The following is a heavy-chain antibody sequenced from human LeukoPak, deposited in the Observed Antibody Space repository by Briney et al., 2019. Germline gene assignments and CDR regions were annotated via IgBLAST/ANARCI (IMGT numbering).Heavy chain of an antibody. CDR1: GFTFSSYA. Sequence: PGGSLRLSCAASGFTFSSYAMSWVRQAPGKGLEWVSAISGSGGSAYYADSVKGRFTISRDNSKNTLYLQMNSLRAEDTAVYYCAKSPIAARPTTAGYWGQGTLVTVSS. J-gene: IGHJ4*02. CDR3: AKSPIAARPTTAGY. CDR2: ISGSGGSA. D-gene: IGHD6-6*01. V-gene: IGHV3-23*01.